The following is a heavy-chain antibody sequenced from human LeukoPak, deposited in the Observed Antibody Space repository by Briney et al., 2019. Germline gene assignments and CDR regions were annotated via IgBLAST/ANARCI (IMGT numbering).Heavy chain of an antibody. CDR3: ARDQPYYYDSSGVY. J-gene: IGHJ4*02. Sequence: GGSLRLSCAVSGFTVSSNYMSWVRPAPGKGLAGVSVIYSCGSTYYADSVKGRFTISRDNSKNTLYLQMNSLRAEDTAVYYCARDQPYYYDSSGVYWGQGTLVTVSS. CDR1: GFTVSSNY. D-gene: IGHD3-22*01. CDR2: IYSCGST. V-gene: IGHV3-66*03.